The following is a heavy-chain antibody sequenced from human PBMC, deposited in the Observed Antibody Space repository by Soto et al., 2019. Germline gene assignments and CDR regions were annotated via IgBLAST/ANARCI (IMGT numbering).Heavy chain of an antibody. Sequence: SVNVSRKASGGTYSIYAISWGRQAPGQGLEWMGGIIPIFGTANYAQKFQGRVTITADESTSIAYLQMNSLKTEDTAVYYCTKVRADYYDSSGPNYWGQGTLVTVSS. CDR1: GGTYSIYA. CDR2: IIPIFGTA. CDR3: TKVRADYYDSSGPNY. J-gene: IGHJ4*02. V-gene: IGHV1-69*13. D-gene: IGHD3-22*01.